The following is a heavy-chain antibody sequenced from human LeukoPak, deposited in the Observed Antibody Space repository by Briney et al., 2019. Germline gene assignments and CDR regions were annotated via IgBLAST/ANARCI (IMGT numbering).Heavy chain of an antibody. J-gene: IGHJ4*02. CDR3: ARDYDYVWGSYGAY. V-gene: IGHV3-48*01. D-gene: IGHD3-16*01. CDR1: GFTFSSYS. Sequence: GGSLRLSCAASGFTFSSYSVNWVRQAPGKGLEWVSYISSSSSTIYYADSVKGRFTISRDNAKNSLYLQMNSLRAEDTAVYYCARDYDYVWGSYGAYWGQGTLVTVSS. CDR2: ISSSSSTI.